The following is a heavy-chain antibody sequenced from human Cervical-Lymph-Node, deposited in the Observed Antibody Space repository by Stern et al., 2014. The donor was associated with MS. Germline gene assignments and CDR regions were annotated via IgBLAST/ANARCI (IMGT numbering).Heavy chain of an antibody. V-gene: IGHV4-59*01. D-gene: IGHD4-17*01. CDR2: IYYSGST. CDR1: GGSISSYY. J-gene: IGHJ6*02. CDR3: AADYGDYYYYGMDV. Sequence: VQLQESGPGLVKPSETLSLTCTVSGGSISSYYWSWIRQPPGKGLEWIGYIYYSGSTNYNPSLKSRVTISVDTSKNQFSLKLSSVTAADTAVYYCAADYGDYYYYGMDVWGQGTTVTVSS.